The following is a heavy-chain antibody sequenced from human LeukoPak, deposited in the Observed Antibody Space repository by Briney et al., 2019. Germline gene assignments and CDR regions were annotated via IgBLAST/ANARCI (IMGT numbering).Heavy chain of an antibody. J-gene: IGHJ4*02. D-gene: IGHD3-10*01. CDR2: IYPGDSDT. V-gene: IGHV5-51*01. CDR1: GYSFTSYW. CDR3: ARRYYYGSGSYYN. Sequence: GESLKISCKGSGYSFTSYWIGWVRQMPGKGLDWMGTIYPGDSDTRYSPSFQGQVTISADKSISTAYLQWSSLKASDTAMYYCARRYYYGSGSYYNWGQGTLVTVSS.